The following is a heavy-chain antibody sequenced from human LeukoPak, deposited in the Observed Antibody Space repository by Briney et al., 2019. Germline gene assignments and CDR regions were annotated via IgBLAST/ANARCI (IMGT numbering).Heavy chain of an antibody. J-gene: IGHJ4*02. CDR3: ARDRGGNREIDY. CDR1: GGSISSGSYY. D-gene: IGHD4-23*01. V-gene: IGHV4-61*02. Sequence: SQTLSLTCTVSGGSISSGSYYWSWIRQPAGKGLEWIGRIYTSGSTNYNPSLKSRVTISVDTSKNQFSLKLSSVTAADTALYYCARDRGGNREIDYWGQGILVTVSS. CDR2: IYTSGST.